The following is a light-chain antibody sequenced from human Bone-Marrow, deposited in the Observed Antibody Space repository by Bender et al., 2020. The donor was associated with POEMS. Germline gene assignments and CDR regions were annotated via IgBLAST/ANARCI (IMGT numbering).Light chain of an antibody. Sequence: QSVLTQPPSASGTPGQRVTISCTGTSSDVGTYNLVSWYQQYPGKAPKLIIYEGNKRPSGVSNRFSASKSGNTASLTISGLQADDEADYYCCSYAGTSESVTFGGGTKVTVL. CDR3: CSYAGTSESVT. J-gene: IGLJ2*01. V-gene: IGLV2-23*01. CDR1: SSDVGTYNL. CDR2: EGN.